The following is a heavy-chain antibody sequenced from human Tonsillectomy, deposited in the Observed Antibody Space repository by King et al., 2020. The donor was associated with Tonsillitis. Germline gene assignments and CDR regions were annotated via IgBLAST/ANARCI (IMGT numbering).Heavy chain of an antibody. CDR1: GFTFSNYD. CDR3: ARDRDGYIFDY. V-gene: IGHV3-33*05. D-gene: IGHD5-24*01. Sequence: VQLVESGGGVVQPGRSLRLSCAASGFTFSNYDMYWVRQAPGKGLEWVAVISYDGSNKCYADSVTGRFTISRDNSKNKVYLQMNSLRAEDTAVYYCARDRDGYIFDYWGQGTLVTVSS. CDR2: ISYDGSNK. J-gene: IGHJ4*02.